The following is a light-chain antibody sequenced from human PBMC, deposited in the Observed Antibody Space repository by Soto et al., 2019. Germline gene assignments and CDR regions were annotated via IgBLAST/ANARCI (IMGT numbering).Light chain of an antibody. J-gene: IGKJ3*01. CDR3: QQYINWPRLFT. V-gene: IGKV3-15*01. Sequence: EIVMTQSPASLSVSPGEKATLSCRASQSVDSSLAWYQQKPGQAPRLLIYGASTRATGIPARFSGSGSGTEFTLTISSLQSEDLAVYYCQQYINWPRLFTFGPGTKVDIK. CDR2: GAS. CDR1: QSVDSS.